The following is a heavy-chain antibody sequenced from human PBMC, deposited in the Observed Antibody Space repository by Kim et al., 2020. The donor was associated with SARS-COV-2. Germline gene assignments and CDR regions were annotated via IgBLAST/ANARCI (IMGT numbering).Heavy chain of an antibody. Sequence: SETLSLTCAVYGGSFSGHSWSWIRQPPGKGLEWIGDIDQSGTTNYAPSLTSRVTISIDTSKNQFSLRLNSVTAADSGFFYCSRGRAGVVPSPLLGLGSHYDFFVMDVWGQGTAVTVSS. D-gene: IGHD3-10*01. CDR1: GGSFSGHS. CDR3: SRGRAGVVPSPLLGLGSHYDFFVMDV. CDR2: IDQSGTT. J-gene: IGHJ6*02. V-gene: IGHV4-34*01.